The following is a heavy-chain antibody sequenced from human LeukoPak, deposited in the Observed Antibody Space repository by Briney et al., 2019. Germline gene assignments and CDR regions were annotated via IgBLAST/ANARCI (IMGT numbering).Heavy chain of an antibody. Sequence: GGSLRLSCAVSGFTFSDYYMSWIRQAPGKGLEWVSYISSGGSTISHADSVKGRFTISRDNAENSLYLQMNSLRAEDTAVYYCARSDYGDYSDFWGQGTLVTVSS. J-gene: IGHJ4*02. D-gene: IGHD4-17*01. V-gene: IGHV3-11*04. CDR1: GFTFSDYY. CDR3: ARSDYGDYSDF. CDR2: ISSGGSTI.